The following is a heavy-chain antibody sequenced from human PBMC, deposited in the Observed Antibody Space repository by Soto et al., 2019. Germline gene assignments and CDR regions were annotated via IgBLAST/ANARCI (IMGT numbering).Heavy chain of an antibody. J-gene: IGHJ6*02. CDR2: ISSSSSTI. V-gene: IGHV3-48*02. CDR3: ARDPSPFVVVPAFYGMDV. CDR1: GFTSSSYS. Sequence: GGSLRLSCAASGFTSSSYSMNWVRQAPGKGLEWVSYISSSSSTIYYADSVKGRFTISRDNAKNSLYLQMNSLRDEDTAVYYCARDPSPFVVVPAFYGMDVWGQGTTVTVSS. D-gene: IGHD2-2*01.